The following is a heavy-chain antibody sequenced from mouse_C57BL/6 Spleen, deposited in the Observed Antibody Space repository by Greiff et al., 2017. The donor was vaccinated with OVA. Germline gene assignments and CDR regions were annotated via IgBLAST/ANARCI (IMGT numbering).Heavy chain of an antibody. CDR1: GYTFTDYY. CDR2: IYPGSGNT. D-gene: IGHD2-10*02. Sequence: VQLQQSGAELVRPGASVKLSCKASGYTFTDYYINWVKQRPGQGLEWIARIYPGSGNTYYNEKFKGKATLTAEKSSSTAYMQLSSLTSEDSAVYFCAREGDSIYYFDYWGQGTTLTVSS. CDR3: AREGDSIYYFDY. J-gene: IGHJ2*01. V-gene: IGHV1-76*01.